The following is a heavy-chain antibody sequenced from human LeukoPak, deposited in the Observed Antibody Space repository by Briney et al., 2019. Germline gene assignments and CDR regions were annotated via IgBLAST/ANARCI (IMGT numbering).Heavy chain of an antibody. Sequence: SVKVSCKASGGTFSSYAISLVRQAPGQGLEWMGRIIPILGIANYAQKFQGRVTITADKSTSTAYMELSSLRSEDTAVYYCAREDSSGWLIDYWGQGTLVTVSS. CDR3: AREDSSGWLIDY. V-gene: IGHV1-69*04. CDR2: IIPILGIA. J-gene: IGHJ4*02. D-gene: IGHD6-19*01. CDR1: GGTFSSYA.